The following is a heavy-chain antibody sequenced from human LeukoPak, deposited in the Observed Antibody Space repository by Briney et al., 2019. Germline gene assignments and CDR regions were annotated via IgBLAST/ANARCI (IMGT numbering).Heavy chain of an antibody. D-gene: IGHD3-16*02. CDR3: ARRLYYDYVWGSYRCKYYFDY. CDR2: IKQDGSEK. V-gene: IGHV3-7*01. CDR1: GFTFSSYW. J-gene: IGHJ4*02. Sequence: GGSLRLSCAASGFTFSSYWMSWVRQAPGKGLEWVANIKQDGSEKYYVDSVKGRFTISRDNAKNSLYLQMNSLRAEDTAVYYCARRLYYDYVWGSYRCKYYFDYWGQGTLVTVSS.